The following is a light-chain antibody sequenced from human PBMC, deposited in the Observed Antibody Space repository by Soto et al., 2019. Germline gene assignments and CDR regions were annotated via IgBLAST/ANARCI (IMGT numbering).Light chain of an antibody. CDR1: SSNIGAGYD. Sequence: QTVVTHPPSVSGGPGQRVTISCTGRSSNIGAGYDVHWYQQLPGTAPKLLIYGNSNRPSGVPDRFSGSKSGTSASLAITGLQAEDEADYYCQSYDSSLSAVVFGGGTKLTVL. CDR3: QSYDSSLSAVV. CDR2: GNS. V-gene: IGLV1-40*01. J-gene: IGLJ2*01.